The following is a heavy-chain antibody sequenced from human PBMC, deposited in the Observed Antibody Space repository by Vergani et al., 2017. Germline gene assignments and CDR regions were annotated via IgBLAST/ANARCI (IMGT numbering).Heavy chain of an antibody. CDR3: AKLGFGELSRY. CDR1: GFTFTSYA. J-gene: IGHJ4*02. Sequence: EVQLLESGGGLVQPGGSLRLSCAASGFTFTSYAMSWVRQAPGKGLEWVSAISGSSGSTYYADSVKGRFTISRDNSKNTLYLQMNSLRAEDTAVYYCAKLGFGELSRYWGQGTLVTVSS. D-gene: IGHD3-10*01. V-gene: IGHV3-23*01. CDR2: ISGSSGST.